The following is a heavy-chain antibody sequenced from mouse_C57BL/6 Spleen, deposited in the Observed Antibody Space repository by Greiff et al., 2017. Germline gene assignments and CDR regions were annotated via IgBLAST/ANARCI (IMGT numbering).Heavy chain of an antibody. CDR3: ARSRGVVAIDY. D-gene: IGHD1-1*01. J-gene: IGHJ2*01. CDR2: IDPSDSYT. V-gene: IGHV1-69*01. CDR1: GYTFTSYW. Sequence: QVQLQQPGAELVMPGASVKLSCKASGYTFTSYWMHWVKQRPGQGLEWIGEIDPSDSYTNYNQKFKGKSTLTVDKSSSTAYMQLSSLTSEDSAVYYCARSRGVVAIDYWGQGTTLTVSS.